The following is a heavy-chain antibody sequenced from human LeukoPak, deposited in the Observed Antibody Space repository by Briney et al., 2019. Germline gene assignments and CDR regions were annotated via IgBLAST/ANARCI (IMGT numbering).Heavy chain of an antibody. CDR2: IYHSGST. J-gene: IGHJ3*02. D-gene: IGHD2-15*01. CDR1: GGSISSSNW. Sequence: SETLSLTCAVSGGSISSSNWWSWVRQPPGKGLEWIGEIYHSGSTNYNPSLKSRVTISVDKSKNQFSLKLSSVTAADTAVYYCAREVGRLSDAFDIWGQGTMVTVSS. CDR3: AREVGRLSDAFDI. V-gene: IGHV4-4*02.